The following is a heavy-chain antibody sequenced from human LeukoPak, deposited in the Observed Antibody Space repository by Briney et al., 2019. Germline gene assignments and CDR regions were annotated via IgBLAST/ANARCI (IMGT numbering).Heavy chain of an antibody. CDR1: GGSISSSSYY. D-gene: IGHD6-19*01. Sequence: SETLSLTCTVSGGSISSSSYYWGWIRQPPGKGLEWIGSIYYSGSTYYNPSLKSRVTISVDTSKNQFSLKLSSVTAADTAVYYCARDISSGWYGNWGQGTLVTVSS. J-gene: IGHJ4*02. V-gene: IGHV4-39*07. CDR3: ARDISSGWYGN. CDR2: IYYSGST.